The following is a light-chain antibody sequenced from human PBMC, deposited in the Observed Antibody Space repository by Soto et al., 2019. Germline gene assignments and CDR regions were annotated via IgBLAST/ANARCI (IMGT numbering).Light chain of an antibody. Sequence: QSALTQPPSASGSPGQSVTISRTGTSSDVGGYNYVSWFQQHPGKAPKLMIYEVSKRPPGVPDRFSGSKSGNTASLSVSGLQAEDEADYYCSSYAGSNNFVVFGGGTKLTVL. CDR2: EVS. CDR1: SSDVGGYNY. V-gene: IGLV2-8*01. J-gene: IGLJ2*01. CDR3: SSYAGSNNFVV.